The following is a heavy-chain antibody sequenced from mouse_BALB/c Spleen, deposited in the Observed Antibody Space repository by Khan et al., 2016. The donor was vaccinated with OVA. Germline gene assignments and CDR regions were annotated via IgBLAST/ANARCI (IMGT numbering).Heavy chain of an antibody. CDR3: ARGGFAY. Sequence: EVELVESGGGLVQPGGSRKLSCAASGFTFIDYGMAWVRQTPGKGPEWIAFISSVAFSIYYADTVTGRFTISRENAKNTLYLEMNSLRSDDTAMSYCARGGFAYWGQGTLVTVSA. CDR1: GFTFIDYG. J-gene: IGHJ3*01. CDR2: ISSVAFSI. V-gene: IGHV5-15*02.